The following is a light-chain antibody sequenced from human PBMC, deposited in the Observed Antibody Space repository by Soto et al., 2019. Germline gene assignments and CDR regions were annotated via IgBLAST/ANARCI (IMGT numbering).Light chain of an antibody. CDR3: QQYGNSLRA. J-gene: IGKJ1*01. CDR2: GAS. CDR1: QSVSSSY. Sequence: EILLTQSPGTLSLSPGERATLSCRASQSVSSSYLAWYQQKPGQAPRLLIYGASSRATGNPNRFNGSRSGTDFTLTISGLEPEDFAVYYCQQYGNSLRAFGQGTKVEI. V-gene: IGKV3-20*01.